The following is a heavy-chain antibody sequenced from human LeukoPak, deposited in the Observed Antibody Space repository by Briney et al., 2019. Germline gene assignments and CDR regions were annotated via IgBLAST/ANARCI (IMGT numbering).Heavy chain of an antibody. Sequence: PGGSLRLPCAASGFPFSSYGMHWVRQAPGKGLEGGGDIWYDGSNKYYADSVKGRFTISRDNSKNTLYLQMNSLRAEDTAVYYCARDRSVVPAAAGLFDYWSQGTLVTVSS. D-gene: IGHD2-2*01. CDR1: GFPFSSYG. CDR3: ARDRSVVPAAAGLFDY. CDR2: IWYDGSNK. V-gene: IGHV3-33*01. J-gene: IGHJ4*02.